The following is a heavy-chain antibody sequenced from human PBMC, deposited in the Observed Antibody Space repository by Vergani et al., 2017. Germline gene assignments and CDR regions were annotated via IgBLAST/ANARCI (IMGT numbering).Heavy chain of an antibody. D-gene: IGHD3-10*01. V-gene: IGHV4-61*02. CDR2: IYSSGST. J-gene: IGHJ4*02. CDR3: ARGFAGRYYFDY. Sequence: QVQLQESGPGLLKPSQTLSLTCSVAGDSISSGNYYWNWIRQPAGKGLEWMGRIYSSGSTSYNPSIKSRITMSLDTSKNQFSLSLSSVTAADTAVYYCARGFAGRYYFDYWGQGTLVTVSS. CDR1: GDSISSGNYY.